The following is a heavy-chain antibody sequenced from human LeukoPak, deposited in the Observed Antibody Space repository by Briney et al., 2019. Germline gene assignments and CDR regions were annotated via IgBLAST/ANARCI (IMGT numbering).Heavy chain of an antibody. CDR3: ALGYCGGGSCYAREYFQH. Sequence: PSQTLSLTCTVSGGSISSGDYYWSWIRQPPGKGLEWIGYIYYSGSTYYNPSLKSRVTMSVDTSKNQFSLKLSSVTAADTAVYYCALGYCGGGSCYAREYFQHWGQGTLVTVS. J-gene: IGHJ1*01. V-gene: IGHV4-30-4*01. CDR2: IYYSGST. CDR1: GGSISSGDYY. D-gene: IGHD2-15*01.